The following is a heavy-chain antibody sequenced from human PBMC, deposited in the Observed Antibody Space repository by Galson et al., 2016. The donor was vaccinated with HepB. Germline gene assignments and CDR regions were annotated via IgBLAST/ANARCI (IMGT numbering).Heavy chain of an antibody. CDR2: ITPNSGAA. CDR1: GYTFIDYF. CDR3: ARDYYFGMDF. J-gene: IGHJ6*02. Sequence: SVKVSCKASGYTFIDYFIHWVRQAPGQGLEWLGWITPNSGAAKYDQKFQGRVTMTRDTSINTAYMELSRLRSDDTAVYYCARDYYFGMDFWGQGTTVTVSS. V-gene: IGHV1-2*02.